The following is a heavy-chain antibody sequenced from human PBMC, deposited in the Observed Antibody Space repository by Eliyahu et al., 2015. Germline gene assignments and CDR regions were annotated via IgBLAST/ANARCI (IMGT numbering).Heavy chain of an antibody. CDR1: GFSLNTAGVG. V-gene: IGHV2-5*02. Sequence: QITLKESGPTLXSSXQTLTLTCTFSGFSLNTAGVGVSWXRQSPGKALEWLALISWDDDKLYSPSLXGRLAVTKDASRNQVVLTMTNVDPVDTATYFCAHRLRYNFEYGFDPWGQGILVTVSS. CDR3: AHRLRYNFEYGFDP. J-gene: IGHJ5*02. D-gene: IGHD1-1*01. CDR2: ISWDDDK.